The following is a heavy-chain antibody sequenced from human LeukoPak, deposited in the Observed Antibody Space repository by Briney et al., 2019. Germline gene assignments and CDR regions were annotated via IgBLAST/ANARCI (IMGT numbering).Heavy chain of an antibody. V-gene: IGHV3-30*03. J-gene: IGHJ3*02. CDR1: GFTFSSYG. CDR3: ARDDGGDFNDAFDI. Sequence: GGSLRLSWAASGFTFSSYGTHWVRQAPGKGLEWVAVISYDGSNKYYADSVKGRFTISRDNSKNTLYLQMNSLRAEDTAVYFCARDDGGDFNDAFDIWGQGTMVTVSS. CDR2: ISYDGSNK. D-gene: IGHD2-21*02.